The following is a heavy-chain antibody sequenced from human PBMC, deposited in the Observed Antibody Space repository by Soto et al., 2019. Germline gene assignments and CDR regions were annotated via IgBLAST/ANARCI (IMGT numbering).Heavy chain of an antibody. CDR3: ARVVVVVAATPGFDYYGMDV. CDR1: GGTFSSYA. CDR2: IIPIFGTA. J-gene: IGHJ6*02. D-gene: IGHD2-15*01. Sequence: SVKVSCKASGGTFSSYAISWVRQAPGQGLEWMGGIIPIFGTANYAQKFQGRVTITADKSMSTAYMELSSLRSEDTAVYYCARVVVVVAATPGFDYYGMDVWGQGTTVTVSS. V-gene: IGHV1-69*06.